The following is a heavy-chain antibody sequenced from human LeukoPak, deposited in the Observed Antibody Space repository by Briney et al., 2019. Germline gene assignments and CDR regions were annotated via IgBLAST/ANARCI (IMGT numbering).Heavy chain of an antibody. J-gene: IGHJ4*02. CDR1: GFTFSSYA. V-gene: IGHV3-64*04. CDR2: ISSNGGST. Sequence: PGGSLRLSCSASGFTFSSYAMHWVRQAPGKGLEYVSAISSNGGSTYYADPVKGRFTISRDNAKNSLYLQMNSLRAEDTAVYFCARRGDLFEYWGQGTLVTVSS. D-gene: IGHD7-27*01. CDR3: ARRGDLFEY.